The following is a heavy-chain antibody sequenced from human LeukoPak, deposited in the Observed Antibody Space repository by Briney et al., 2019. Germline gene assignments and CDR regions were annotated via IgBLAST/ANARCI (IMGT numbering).Heavy chain of an antibody. CDR2: ISGSGGST. CDR1: GFTFSSYA. V-gene: IGHV3-23*01. J-gene: IGHJ2*01. Sequence: GGSLRLSCAASGFTFSSYAMSWVRQAPGKGLEWVSAISGSGGSTYYADSVKGRFTISRDNSKNTLYLHMNSLRADDTAVYYCAKDARPVSTEWYFDLWGRGTLVTVSS. CDR3: AKDARPVSTEWYFDL. D-gene: IGHD4-11*01.